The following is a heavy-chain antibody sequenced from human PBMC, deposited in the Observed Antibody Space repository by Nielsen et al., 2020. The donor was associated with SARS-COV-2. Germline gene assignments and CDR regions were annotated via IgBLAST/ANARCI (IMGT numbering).Heavy chain of an antibody. J-gene: IGHJ3*02. CDR1: GGSFSGYS. CDR3: ARGDRYYYDSSGSPNAFDI. Sequence: SETLSLTCAVYGGSFSGYSWSWIRQPPGKGLEWIGYIYHSGSTYYNPSLKSRVTISVDRSKNQFSLKLSSVTAADTAVYYCARGDRYYYDSSGSPNAFDIWGQGTMVTVSS. D-gene: IGHD3-22*01. CDR2: IYHSGST. V-gene: IGHV4-30-2*01.